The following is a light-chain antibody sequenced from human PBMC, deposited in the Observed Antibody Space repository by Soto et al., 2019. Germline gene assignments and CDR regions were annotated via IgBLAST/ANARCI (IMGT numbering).Light chain of an antibody. CDR3: QQYRTSPWT. CDR2: GAS. V-gene: IGKV3-20*01. Sequence: EIVLTNSAVALSLSPGEGATLSCRASQTMGSNYLAWYHHKPGQAPRLLIQGASSRATAVPDRFSGSGSGTDFTLTIMRLEPDDFAVYYCQQYRTSPWTFGQGTKVDI. CDR1: QTMGSNY. J-gene: IGKJ1*01.